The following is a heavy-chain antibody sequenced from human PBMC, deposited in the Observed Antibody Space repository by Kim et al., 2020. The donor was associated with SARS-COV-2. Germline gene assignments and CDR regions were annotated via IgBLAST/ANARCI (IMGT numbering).Heavy chain of an antibody. D-gene: IGHD3-10*01. CDR2: LYYSGTT. CDR3: AGHTVRSHWFGALGDFDY. CDR1: GASISSSDSY. J-gene: IGHJ4*02. Sequence: SETLSLTCTVSGASISSSDSYWGWIRQPPGKGLEWIGSLYYSGTTYYNPSLKSRVTISVDTSKNQFSLKMRSATAADTALYYCAGHTVRSHWFGALGDFDYWGRGTLGAVSS. V-gene: IGHV4-39*01.